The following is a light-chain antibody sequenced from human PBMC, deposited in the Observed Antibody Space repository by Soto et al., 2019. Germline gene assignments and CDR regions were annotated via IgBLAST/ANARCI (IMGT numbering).Light chain of an antibody. CDR2: DAS. CDR3: QQYASSPIT. Sequence: ENVLTQSPGTLSLSPGERATLSCRASQSVGRDYLAWFQQKPGQAPRLLIHDASRRATGIPDRFSGSGSGTDFTLTINRQEPEDFAIYYCQQYASSPITFGQGSRVDIK. V-gene: IGKV3-20*01. J-gene: IGKJ5*01. CDR1: QSVGRDY.